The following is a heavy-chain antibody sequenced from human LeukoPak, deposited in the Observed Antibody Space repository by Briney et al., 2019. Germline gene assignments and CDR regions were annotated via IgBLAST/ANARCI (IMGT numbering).Heavy chain of an antibody. D-gene: IGHD3-3*01. V-gene: IGHV1-69*05. CDR3: ARDRFSRIYDFWSGYTWDI. Sequence: SVKVSCKASGGTFSSYAISWVRQAPGQGLEWMGRIIPTFGTANYAQKFQGRVTITTDESTSTAYMELSSLRSEDTAVYYCARDRFSRIYDFWSGYTWDIWGQGTMVTVSS. CDR2: IIPTFGTA. CDR1: GGTFSSYA. J-gene: IGHJ3*02.